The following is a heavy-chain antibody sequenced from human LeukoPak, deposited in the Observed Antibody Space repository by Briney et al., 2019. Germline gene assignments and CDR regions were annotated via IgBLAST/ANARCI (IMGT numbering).Heavy chain of an antibody. J-gene: IGHJ4*02. CDR2: INHSGST. V-gene: IGHV4-34*01. D-gene: IGHD4-23*01. CDR3: ARSFYGGNVDY. Sequence: PSETLSLTCAVYSGSFSGYYWSWIRQPPGKGLEWIGEINHSGSTYFNPSLKSRVTISVDTSKNQFSLKLSSVTAADTAVYYCARSFYGGNVDYWGQGTLVTASS. CDR1: SGSFSGYY.